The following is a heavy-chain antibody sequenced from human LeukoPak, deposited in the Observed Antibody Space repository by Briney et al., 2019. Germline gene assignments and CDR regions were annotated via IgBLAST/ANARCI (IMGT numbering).Heavy chain of an antibody. CDR1: GGSISSGGYY. Sequence: PSQTLSLTCTVSGGSISSGGYYWSWIRQPPGKGLEWIGYIHHSGDTYQNPSLKSRVAVSSDRSKNQFYLKLSSVTAADTAVYYCARDRSRIVGATEYYYYYMDVWGKGTTVTVSS. J-gene: IGHJ6*03. CDR2: IHHSGDT. CDR3: ARDRSRIVGATEYYYYYMDV. V-gene: IGHV4-30-2*01. D-gene: IGHD1-26*01.